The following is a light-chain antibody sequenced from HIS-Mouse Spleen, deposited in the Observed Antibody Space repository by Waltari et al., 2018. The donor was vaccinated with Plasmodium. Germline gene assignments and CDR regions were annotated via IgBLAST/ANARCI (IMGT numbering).Light chain of an antibody. V-gene: IGKV3-15*01. CDR1: QGVSSN. CDR3: QQYNNWPFT. J-gene: IGKJ3*01. Sequence: EIVMTQSPATLSVSPGARSTLSCRASQGVSSNLAWYQQKPGQAPRLLSYGASTMATGIPARFSGSGSGTEFTLTISSLQSEDFAVYYCQQYNNWPFTFGPGTKVDIK. CDR2: GAS.